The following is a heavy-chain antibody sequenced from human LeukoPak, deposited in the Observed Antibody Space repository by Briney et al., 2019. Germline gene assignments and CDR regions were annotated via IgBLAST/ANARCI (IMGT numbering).Heavy chain of an antibody. Sequence: GGALRLSCVPSRFCFSDHYMSWIRQAPGKGLEWVSYISGSGNIMDYADFVKGRFTISRDNVKNSLYLQMNSLRADDTAVYYCARDLIAVVGVADYWGQGTLVTVSS. D-gene: IGHD1-26*01. CDR3: ARDLIAVVGVADY. V-gene: IGHV3-11*01. CDR1: RFCFSDHY. CDR2: ISGSGNIM. J-gene: IGHJ4*02.